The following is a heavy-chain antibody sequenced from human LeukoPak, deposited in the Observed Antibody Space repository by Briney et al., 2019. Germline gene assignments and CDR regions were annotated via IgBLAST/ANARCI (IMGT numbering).Heavy chain of an antibody. Sequence: ASVKVSCKASGYTFTSNYIHWVRQAPGQGLEWMGMIYPRDGSTSYAQKFQGRVTITRDTSASTAYMELSSLRSEDTAVYYCARDRASTIDYWGQGTLVTVSS. J-gene: IGHJ4*02. CDR1: GYTFTSNY. V-gene: IGHV1-46*01. D-gene: IGHD1-26*01. CDR3: ARDRASTIDY. CDR2: IYPRDGST.